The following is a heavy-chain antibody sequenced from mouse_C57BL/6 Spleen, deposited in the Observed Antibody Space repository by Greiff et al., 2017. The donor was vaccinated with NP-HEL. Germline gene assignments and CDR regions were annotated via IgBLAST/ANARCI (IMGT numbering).Heavy chain of an antibody. Sequence: EVMLVESGAELVRPGASVKLSCTASGFNIKDDYMHWVKQRPEQGLEWIGWIDPENGDTEYASKFQGKATITADTSSNTAYLQLSSLTSEDTAVYYCTTGPLYYFDYWGQGTTLTVSS. J-gene: IGHJ2*01. CDR1: GFNIKDDY. CDR2: IDPENGDT. CDR3: TTGPLYYFDY. V-gene: IGHV14-4*01.